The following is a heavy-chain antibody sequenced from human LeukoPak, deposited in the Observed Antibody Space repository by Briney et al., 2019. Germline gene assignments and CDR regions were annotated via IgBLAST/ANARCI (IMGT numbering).Heavy chain of an antibody. CDR3: ARENSGSYREFDY. CDR2: IYPSGST. Sequence: SETLSLTCTVSGGSISSYYWTWIRQPAGKGLEWVGRIYPSGSTNYNPSLKSRVTMSVDTSKDQFSLKLSSVTAADTAVYYCARENSGSYREFDYWGQGTLVTVSS. CDR1: GGSISSYY. V-gene: IGHV4-4*07. D-gene: IGHD1-26*01. J-gene: IGHJ4*02.